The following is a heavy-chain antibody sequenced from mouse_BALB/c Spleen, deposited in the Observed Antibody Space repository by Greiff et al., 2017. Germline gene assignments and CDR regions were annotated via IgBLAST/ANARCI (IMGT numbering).Heavy chain of an antibody. J-gene: IGHJ2*01. Sequence: EVMLVESGPSLVKPSQTLSLTCSVTGDSITSGYWNWIRKFPGNKLEYMGYISYSGSTYYNPSLKSRISITRDTSKNQYYLQLNSVTTEDTATYYCARITTVEGYFDYWGQGTTLTVSS. CDR2: ISYSGST. CDR1: GDSITSGY. CDR3: ARITTVEGYFDY. D-gene: IGHD1-1*01. V-gene: IGHV3-8*02.